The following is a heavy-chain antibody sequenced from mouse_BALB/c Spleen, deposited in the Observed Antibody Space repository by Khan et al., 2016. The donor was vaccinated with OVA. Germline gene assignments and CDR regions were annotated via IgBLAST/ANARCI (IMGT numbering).Heavy chain of an antibody. Sequence: EVKLEESGPGLVKPSQSLPLTCTVTGYSITTDYAWNWIRQFPGNKLEWMGYISYSGSTSYHPSLKSRSSLIRDTSKNQFFLQLNSVTTEDTATYFCARRYYYGHWYFDVWGAGTTVTVSS. V-gene: IGHV3-2*02. D-gene: IGHD1-1*01. CDR2: ISYSGST. CDR1: GYSITTDYA. J-gene: IGHJ1*01. CDR3: ARRYYYGHWYFDV.